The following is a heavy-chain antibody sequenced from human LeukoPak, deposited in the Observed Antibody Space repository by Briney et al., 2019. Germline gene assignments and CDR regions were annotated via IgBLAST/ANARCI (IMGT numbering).Heavy chain of an antibody. CDR1: GVSINTCCYY. V-gene: IGHV4-61*01. CDR3: ARGRSYGFDFDS. J-gene: IGHJ5*01. D-gene: IGHD5-18*01. Sequence: PSETLSLTCDVSGVSINTCCYYWTWIRQPPGKGLEWIGYKYYSGSTRYNSSLRSRLTSSLDSSKNQFFLRLTSVAAADTAVYYCARGRSYGFDFDSWGPGTLVIVSS. CDR2: KYYSGST.